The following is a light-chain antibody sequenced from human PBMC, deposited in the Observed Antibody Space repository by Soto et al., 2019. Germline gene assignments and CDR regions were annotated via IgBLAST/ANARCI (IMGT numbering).Light chain of an antibody. CDR2: DAS. CDR3: QQRSNWPPLT. J-gene: IGKJ4*01. CDR1: QSVDNY. V-gene: IGKV3-11*01. Sequence: EIVLTQSPATLSLSPGERATLSCRASQSVDNYLAWYQQKPGQAPRLLIYDASNRATGIPARFSGSGSGTDFTLTISSLEPEDFAVYYGQQRSNWPPLTFGGGTKGEIK.